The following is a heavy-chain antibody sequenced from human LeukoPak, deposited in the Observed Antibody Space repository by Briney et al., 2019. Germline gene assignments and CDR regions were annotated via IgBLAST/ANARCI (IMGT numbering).Heavy chain of an antibody. CDR1: NYSISSGYY. J-gene: IGHJ3*02. CDR3: ARGPYSYDSSGAFDI. Sequence: MPSETLSLTYTVSNYSISSGYYWGWIRQPPGKGLEWIGSIDHSGSTYYNPSLKSRVTISVDTSKNQFSLKLSSVTAADTAVYFCARGPYSYDSSGAFDIWGQGTMVTVSS. CDR2: IDHSGST. D-gene: IGHD3-22*01. V-gene: IGHV4-38-2*02.